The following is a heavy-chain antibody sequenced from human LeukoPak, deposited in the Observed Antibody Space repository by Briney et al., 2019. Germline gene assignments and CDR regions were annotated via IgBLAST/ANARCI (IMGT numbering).Heavy chain of an antibody. CDR1: GGSISSYH. D-gene: IGHD6-13*01. CDR3: ARAKITAADIDRPFDP. J-gene: IGHJ5*02. V-gene: IGHV4-59*01. Sequence: SETLSLTCTVSGGSISSYHWSWIRQPPGKGLEWIGYIYYSGSTNYNPSLKSRVTISVDTSKNQFSLKLSSVTAADTAVYYCARAKITAADIDRPFDPWGQGTLVTVSS. CDR2: IYYSGST.